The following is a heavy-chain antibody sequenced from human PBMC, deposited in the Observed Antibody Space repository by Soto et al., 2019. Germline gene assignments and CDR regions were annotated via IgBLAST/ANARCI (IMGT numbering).Heavy chain of an antibody. CDR2: IYYTGKT. J-gene: IGHJ4*02. D-gene: IGHD2-21*01. V-gene: IGHV4-59*01. CDR3: VRKHTRAGSFDS. Sequence: SETLCLTCSVSVGTIGDYYWSWIRQPPGKGLEWLAYIYYTGKTDQNPSLERRVSISLGTSKNQFSLNLRSVTAADTAVYYCVRKHTRAGSFDSWGPGILVTVSS. CDR1: VGTIGDYY.